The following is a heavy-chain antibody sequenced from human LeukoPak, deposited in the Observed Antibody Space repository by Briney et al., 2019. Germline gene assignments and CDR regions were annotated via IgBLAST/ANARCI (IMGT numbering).Heavy chain of an antibody. J-gene: IGHJ4*02. Sequence: AVKVSCKASGGSFSSYAISWVRQAPGPALEWIGGVIPIFCKSNYAQKFEGRVTITADETTVKAYMALSSLRCEDTAVAYCARRAYSYGYGGFFDYWGQGTLVTVSS. CDR1: GGSFSSYA. D-gene: IGHD5-18*01. CDR2: VIPIFCKS. V-gene: IGHV1-69*01. CDR3: ARRAYSYGYGGFFDY.